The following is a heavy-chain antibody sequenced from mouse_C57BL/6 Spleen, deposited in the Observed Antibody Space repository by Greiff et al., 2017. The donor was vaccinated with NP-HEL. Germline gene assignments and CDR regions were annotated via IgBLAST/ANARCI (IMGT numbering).Heavy chain of an antibody. Sequence: EVMLVESGGGLVKPGGSLKLSCAASGFTFSSYAMSWVRQTPEKRLEWVATISDGGSYTYYPDNVKGRFTISRDNAKNNLYLQMSHLKSEDAAMYYCARGGDDWGQGTTLTVSS. CDR1: GFTFSSYA. V-gene: IGHV5-4*03. J-gene: IGHJ2*01. CDR3: ARGGDD. CDR2: ISDGGSYT.